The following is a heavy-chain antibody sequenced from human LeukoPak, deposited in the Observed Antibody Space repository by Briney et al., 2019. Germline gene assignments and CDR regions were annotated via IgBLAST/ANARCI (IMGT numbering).Heavy chain of an antibody. Sequence: GGSLRLSCVASGFAVGSNYMSWVRQAPGKGLEWVSLIYSGGAIRYADSVKGRFTISRDSSKNALFLQMNDLTVEDTARYYCARRPGNWGQGILVTVSS. CDR2: IYSGGAI. V-gene: IGHV3-53*01. CDR3: ARRPGN. CDR1: GFAVGSNY. D-gene: IGHD1-14*01. J-gene: IGHJ4*02.